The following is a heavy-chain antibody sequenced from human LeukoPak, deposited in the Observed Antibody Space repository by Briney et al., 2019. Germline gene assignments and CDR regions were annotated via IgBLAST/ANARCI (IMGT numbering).Heavy chain of an antibody. CDR1: GFTFSSYT. CDR3: TRGAPGSSLKY. J-gene: IGHJ4*02. V-gene: IGHV3-49*04. CDR2: IRSKAYGGTT. Sequence: GGSLRLSCAASGFTFSSYTMNWVRQAPGKGLEWVGFIRSKAYGGTTEYAASVKGRFTISRDDSKSIAYLQMNSLKTEDTAVYYCTRGAPGSSLKYWGQGTLVTVSS. D-gene: IGHD2-15*01.